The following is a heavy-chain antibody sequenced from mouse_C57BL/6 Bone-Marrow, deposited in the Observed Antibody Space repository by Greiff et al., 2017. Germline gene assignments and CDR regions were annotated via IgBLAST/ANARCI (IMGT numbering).Heavy chain of an antibody. CDR3: AINPSIYYYGSSYPLGY. D-gene: IGHD1-1*01. Sequence: VQLQQPGAELVKPGASVKVSCKASGYTFTSYWMHWVKQRPGQGLEWIGRIHPSDSDTNYNQKFKGKATLTVDKSSSTAYMQLSSLTSEDSAVYYCAINPSIYYYGSSYPLGYWGQGTTLTVSS. V-gene: IGHV1-74*01. CDR1: GYTFTSYW. CDR2: IHPSDSDT. J-gene: IGHJ2*01.